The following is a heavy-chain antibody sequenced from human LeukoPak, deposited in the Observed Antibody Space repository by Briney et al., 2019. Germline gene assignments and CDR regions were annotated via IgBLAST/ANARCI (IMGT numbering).Heavy chain of an antibody. CDR3: ARERVYYYDSSGPAFDY. CDR2: ISSSSSYI. D-gene: IGHD3-22*01. J-gene: IGHJ4*02. CDR1: GFTFSSYS. Sequence: GGSLRLPCAASGFTFSSYSMNWVRQAPGKGLEWVSSISSSSSYIYYADSVKGRFTISRDNAKNSLYLQMNSLRAEDTAVYYCARERVYYYDSSGPAFDYWGQGTLVTVSS. V-gene: IGHV3-21*01.